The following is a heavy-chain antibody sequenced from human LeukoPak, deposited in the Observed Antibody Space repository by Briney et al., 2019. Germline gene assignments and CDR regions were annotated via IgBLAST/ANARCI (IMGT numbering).Heavy chain of an antibody. V-gene: IGHV1-2*02. CDR1: GYTFTGYY. CDR3: ARGYRSKVVPAAPTVY. Sequence: ASVKVSCMASGYTFTGYYMHWVRQAPGQGLEWMGWINPNSGGTNYAQKFQGRVTMTRDTSISTAYMELSRLRSDDTAVYYCARGYRSKVVPAAPTVYWGQGSLVTVSS. D-gene: IGHD2-2*01. J-gene: IGHJ4*02. CDR2: INPNSGGT.